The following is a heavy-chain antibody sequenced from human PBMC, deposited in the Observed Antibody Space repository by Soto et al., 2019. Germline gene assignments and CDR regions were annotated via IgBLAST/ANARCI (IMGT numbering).Heavy chain of an antibody. CDR2: TYYSGST. J-gene: IGHJ6*02. D-gene: IGHD3-16*01. CDR3: ARGSKGGYYYGMDV. CDR1: GGSISSDDYY. V-gene: IGHV4-30-4*01. Sequence: QVQLQESGPGLVKPSQTLSLTCTVSGGSISSDDYYWTWIRQPPGKGLEWIGYTYYSGSTYYNPALKSRVTISVDTSKNQFSLKLSSVTAADTAVYYCARGSKGGYYYGMDVGGQGTTVTVSS.